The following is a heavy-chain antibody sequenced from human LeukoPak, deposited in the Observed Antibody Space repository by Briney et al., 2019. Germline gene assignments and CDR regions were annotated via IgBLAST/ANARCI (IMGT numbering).Heavy chain of an antibody. J-gene: IGHJ3*02. CDR3: AKAFPTLDYDYVWGSYRVDAFDI. CDR1: GFTFSSYA. CDR2: ISGSGGST. V-gene: IGHV3-23*01. D-gene: IGHD3-16*02. Sequence: PGGSLRLSCAASGFTFSSYAMSWVRQAPGKGLEWVSAISGSGGSTCYADSVKGRFTISRDNSKNTLYLQMNSLRAEDTAVYYCAKAFPTLDYDYVWGSYRVDAFDIWGQGTMVTVSS.